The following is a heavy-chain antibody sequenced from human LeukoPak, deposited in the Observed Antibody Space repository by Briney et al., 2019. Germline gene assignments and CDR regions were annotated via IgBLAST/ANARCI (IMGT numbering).Heavy chain of an antibody. D-gene: IGHD6-13*01. CDR3: ARDKGGSSWFPSTYGMDV. CDR1: GFTFSRYS. CDR2: ISSSSSYI. J-gene: IGHJ6*02. Sequence: AGGSLRLSCAASGFTFSRYSMNWVRQAPGKGLEWVSSISSSSSYIYYADSVKGRFTISRDNAKNSLYPQMNSLRAEDTAVYYCARDKGGSSWFPSTYGMDVWGQGTTVTVSS. V-gene: IGHV3-21*01.